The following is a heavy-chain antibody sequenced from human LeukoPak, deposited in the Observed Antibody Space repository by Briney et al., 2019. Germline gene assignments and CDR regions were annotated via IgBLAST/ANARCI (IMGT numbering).Heavy chain of an antibody. CDR2: ISSSGSTI. J-gene: IGHJ6*03. CDR1: GFTFSDYY. Sequence: GGSLRLSCAASGFTFSDYYMSWIRQAPGKGLEWVSYISSSGSTIYYADSVKGRFTISRDNSENTLYLQMNSLRVEDTAVYFCAKDFLPNNYYYYMDVWGKGTTVTVSS. V-gene: IGHV3-11*01. CDR3: AKDFLPNNYYYYMDV.